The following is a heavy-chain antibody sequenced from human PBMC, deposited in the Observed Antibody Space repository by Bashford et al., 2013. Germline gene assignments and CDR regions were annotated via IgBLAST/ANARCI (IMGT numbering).Heavy chain of an antibody. CDR3: AKDTDCGGDCYMYYFDY. J-gene: IGHJ4*02. CDR1: GFTFTTYA. Sequence: GGSLRLSCAASGFTFTTYALSWVRQAPGKGLEWVSAFSGSGGTTYYADSVKGRFTISRDNSKNTLYLQMNSLRAEDTAVYYCAKDTDCGGDCYMYYFDYWGQGTLVTVSS. CDR2: FSGSGGTT. D-gene: IGHD2-21*02. V-gene: IGHV3-23*01.